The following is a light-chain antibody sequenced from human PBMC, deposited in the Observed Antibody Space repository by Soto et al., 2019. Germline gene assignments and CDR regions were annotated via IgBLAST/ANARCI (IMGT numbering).Light chain of an antibody. CDR1: QSISAW. J-gene: IGKJ1*01. CDR2: DVS. Sequence: DIQMTQSPSTLSASVGDRVTITCRASQSISAWLAWYQQKPGKAPNLLIYDVSTLDSGVPSRFSGSASGTEFTLTISSLESDDFATYYCQQYHRYSTFGQGTKV. V-gene: IGKV1-5*01. CDR3: QQYHRYST.